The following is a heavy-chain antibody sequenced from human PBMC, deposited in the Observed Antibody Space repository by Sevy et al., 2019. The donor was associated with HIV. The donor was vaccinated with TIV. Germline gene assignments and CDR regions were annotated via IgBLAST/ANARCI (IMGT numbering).Heavy chain of an antibody. V-gene: IGHV3-23*01. CDR2: ISDNGGET. Sequence: GGCLRLSCAVSGFNFGSYSMNWVRQGPGKGLEWVAGISDNGGETYHAVSVKGRFTVARDNSKNTLFLQMNSLRAEDTAVYYCAKTIFGVAQVFDMWGQGTMVTVSS. D-gene: IGHD3-3*01. J-gene: IGHJ3*02. CDR1: GFNFGSYS. CDR3: AKTIFGVAQVFDM.